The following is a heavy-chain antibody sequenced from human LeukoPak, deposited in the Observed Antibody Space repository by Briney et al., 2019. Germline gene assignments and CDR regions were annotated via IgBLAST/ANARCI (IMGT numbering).Heavy chain of an antibody. J-gene: IGHJ6*02. CDR3: AKDEIFRAALPYYGMDV. V-gene: IGHV3-23*01. Sequence: GGSLRLSCAASGFTFSSYAMSWVRQAPGKGLEWVSAISGSGGSTYYADSVKGRFTISRDNSKNTLYLQMNSLRAEDTAVYYCAKDEIFRAALPYYGMDVWGQGTTVTVSS. CDR2: ISGSGGST. D-gene: IGHD3-3*01. CDR1: GFTFSSYA.